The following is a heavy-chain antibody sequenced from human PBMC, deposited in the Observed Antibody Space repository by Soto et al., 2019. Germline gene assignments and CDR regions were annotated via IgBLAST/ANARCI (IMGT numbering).Heavy chain of an antibody. CDR3: ARGFSTKY. CDR2: IKQDGSEK. Sequence: HPGGSLRLSCAVSGFTFSNHWMSWVRQAPGKGLEWVANIKQDGSEKHYVDSVKGRFTISRDNAENSLYLQMNSLRAEDTAVYYCARGFSTKYWSQGTLVTVSS. CDR1: GFTFSNHW. V-gene: IGHV3-7*01. D-gene: IGHD2-8*01. J-gene: IGHJ4*02.